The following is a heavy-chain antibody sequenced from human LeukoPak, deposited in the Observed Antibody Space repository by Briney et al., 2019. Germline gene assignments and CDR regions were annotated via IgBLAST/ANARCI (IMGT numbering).Heavy chain of an antibody. CDR2: IYYSGTT. D-gene: IGHD3-3*01. CDR3: ARILEWPNWFDP. CDR1: GGSISSYY. J-gene: IGHJ5*02. Sequence: SETLSLTCTVSGGSISSYYWSWIRQPPGKGLEWIGYIYYSGTTNYNPSLKSRVTISVDTSKNQFSLKLSSVTAADTAVYYCARILEWPNWFDPWGQGTLVTVSS. V-gene: IGHV4-59*01.